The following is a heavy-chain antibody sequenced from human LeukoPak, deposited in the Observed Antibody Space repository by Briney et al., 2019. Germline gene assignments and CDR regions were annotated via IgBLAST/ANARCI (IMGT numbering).Heavy chain of an antibody. CDR1: GGSISSYY. Sequence: PSETLSLTCTVSGGSISSYYWSWIRQPPGKGLEWIGYIYYSGSTNYNPSLKSRVTISVDTSKNQFSLKLSSVTAADTAVYYCAREITMVRGVRGFDYWGQGTLVTVSS. V-gene: IGHV4-59*01. J-gene: IGHJ4*02. CDR2: IYYSGST. CDR3: AREITMVRGVRGFDY. D-gene: IGHD3-10*01.